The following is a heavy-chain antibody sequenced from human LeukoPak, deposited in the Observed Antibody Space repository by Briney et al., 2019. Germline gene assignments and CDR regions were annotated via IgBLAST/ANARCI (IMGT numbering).Heavy chain of an antibody. Sequence: SETLSLTCAVYGGSFSGYYWSWIRQPPGKGLEWIGEINHSGSTNYNPSLKSRVTISVDTSKNQFSLKLSSVTAADTAVFYCARHLKRRITDYYDSSGYSYYFDYWGQGTLVTVSS. CDR2: INHSGST. CDR1: GGSFSGYY. J-gene: IGHJ4*02. CDR3: ARHLKRRITDYYDSSGYSYYFDY. V-gene: IGHV4-34*01. D-gene: IGHD3-22*01.